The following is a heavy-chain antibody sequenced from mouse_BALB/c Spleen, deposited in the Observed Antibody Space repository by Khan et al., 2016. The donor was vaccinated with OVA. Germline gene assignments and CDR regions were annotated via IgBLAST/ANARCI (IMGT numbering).Heavy chain of an antibody. CDR2: ILPGSGST. CDR3: ERGGYGKY. J-gene: IGHJ3*01. Sequence: QVQLQQSGAELMKPGASVKISCKATGYTFSSYWIEWVKQRPGQGLEWIGEILPGSGSTNYNEKFKGKATFTADTSSNTAYMQLSSLTSEAHAVYDCERGGYGKYWGQGTLVTVSA. D-gene: IGHD1-2*01. V-gene: IGHV1-9*01. CDR1: GYTFSSYW.